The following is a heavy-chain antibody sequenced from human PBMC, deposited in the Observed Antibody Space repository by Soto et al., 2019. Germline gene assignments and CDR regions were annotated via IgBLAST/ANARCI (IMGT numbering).Heavy chain of an antibody. Sequence: SVKVSCKASGGTFSSYTVSWVRQAPGQGLEWMGRIIPILGIANYAQKFQGRVTITADKSTSTAYMELSSLRSEDTAVYYCARDLQSGLRSYWFDPWGQGTLVTVSS. D-gene: IGHD3-3*01. V-gene: IGHV1-69*04. CDR3: ARDLQSGLRSYWFDP. CDR2: IIPILGIA. J-gene: IGHJ5*02. CDR1: GGTFSSYT.